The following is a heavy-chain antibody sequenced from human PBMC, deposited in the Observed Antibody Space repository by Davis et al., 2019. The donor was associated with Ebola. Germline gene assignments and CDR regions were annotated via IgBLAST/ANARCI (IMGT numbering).Heavy chain of an antibody. CDR3: TTGDY. J-gene: IGHJ4*02. V-gene: IGHV3-53*01. CDR1: GFTFSSYA. Sequence: GGSLRLSCAASGFTFSSYAMSCVRQAPGKGLEWVSVIYSGGSTYYADSVKGRFTISRDNSKNTPYLQMNSLRAEDTAVYYCTTGDYWGQGTLVTVSS. CDR2: IYSGGST. D-gene: IGHD4-17*01.